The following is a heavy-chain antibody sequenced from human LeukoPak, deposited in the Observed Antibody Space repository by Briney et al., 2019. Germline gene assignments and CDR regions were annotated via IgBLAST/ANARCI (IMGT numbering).Heavy chain of an antibody. D-gene: IGHD3-22*01. CDR2: IFSSGST. Sequence: SETLSLTCTVSGGSISSYYWSWIRQSPEKGLEWIGYIFSSGSTNYNPSLNSRVTISVDTSKNQFSLKLSSVTAADTAVYYCARNYYDTRGFYHVGGPDYWGQGTLVTVSS. CDR1: GGSISSYY. CDR3: ARNYYDTRGFYHVGGPDY. J-gene: IGHJ4*02. V-gene: IGHV4-59*08.